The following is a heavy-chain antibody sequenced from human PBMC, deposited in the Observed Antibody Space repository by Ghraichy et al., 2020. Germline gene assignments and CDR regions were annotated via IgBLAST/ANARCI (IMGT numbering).Heavy chain of an antibody. D-gene: IGHD3-10*01. J-gene: IGHJ4*02. Sequence: GESLNISCDASGFPLRNYDMNWVRQAPGKGLEWVSAISGGGGSTYYADSVKGRFTISRDNSKNTLYLQMNTLRAEDAAVYYCAKDRSGGSSDYWGQGTLVTVSS. V-gene: IGHV3-23*01. CDR1: GFPLRNYD. CDR3: AKDRSGGSSDY. CDR2: ISGGGGST.